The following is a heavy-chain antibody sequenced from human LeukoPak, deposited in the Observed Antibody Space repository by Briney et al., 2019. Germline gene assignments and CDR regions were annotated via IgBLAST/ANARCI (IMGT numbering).Heavy chain of an antibody. CDR3: ARGFYSSGWSVDY. D-gene: IGHD6-19*01. V-gene: IGHV3-48*04. Sequence: GGSLRLSCAASGFTFSSYSMNWVRQAPGKGLEWVSYISSSGSTIYYADSVKGRFTISRDNAKNSLYLQMNSLRAEDTAVYYCARGFYSSGWSVDYWGRGTLVTVSS. J-gene: IGHJ4*02. CDR2: ISSSGSTI. CDR1: GFTFSSYS.